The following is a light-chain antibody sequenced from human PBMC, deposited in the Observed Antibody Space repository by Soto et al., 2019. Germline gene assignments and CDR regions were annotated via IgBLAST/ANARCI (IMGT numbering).Light chain of an antibody. CDR3: QHSNNWLGT. CDR2: GAS. Sequence: EIVMTQAPATLSVSPGERATLSCRASQSVSSNLAWYQQKPGQAPRLLIYGASTRATAIPARFSGSGSGTEFTLTISSLLSEDFAVYYCQHSNNWLGTFGKGTKV. J-gene: IGKJ1*01. V-gene: IGKV3-15*01. CDR1: QSVSSN.